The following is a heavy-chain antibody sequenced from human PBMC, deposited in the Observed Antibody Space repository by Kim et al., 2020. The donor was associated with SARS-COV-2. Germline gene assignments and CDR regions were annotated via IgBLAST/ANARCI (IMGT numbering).Heavy chain of an antibody. CDR3: VRDLSGCPFDY. D-gene: IGHD5-12*01. Sequence: GGSLRLSCAASGFNFGIYWMSWVRQVPGKGLEWVANIHPDGSEEYYVDSVEGRFTISRDNAKKSLFLQMNSLSVEDSGLYYCVRDLSGCPFDYWGQGTLV. V-gene: IGHV3-7*01. CDR1: GFNFGIYW. CDR2: IHPDGSEE. J-gene: IGHJ4*02.